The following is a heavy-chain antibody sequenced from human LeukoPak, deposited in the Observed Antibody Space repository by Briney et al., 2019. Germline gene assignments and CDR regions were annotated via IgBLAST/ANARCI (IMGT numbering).Heavy chain of an antibody. CDR3: ARLMDTYHSDDY. CDR1: GFNFRSYI. V-gene: IGHV3-21*06. J-gene: IGHJ4*02. CDR2: ISTRSNYI. Sequence: GGSLRLSCAASGFNFRSYIMNWIRQAPGKGLEWVSSISTRSNYIYYRDSVKGRFTISRDDARNSLYLQMNSLRAEDSAVYYCARLMDTYHSDDYWGQGTLVTVSS. D-gene: IGHD5-18*01.